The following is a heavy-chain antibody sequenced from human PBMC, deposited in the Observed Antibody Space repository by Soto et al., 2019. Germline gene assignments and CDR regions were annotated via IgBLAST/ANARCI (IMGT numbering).Heavy chain of an antibody. Sequence: GGSLRLSCVVSGFTFSMYWMHWVRQVPGQSPFWVSRISDDGTTTNYADSVKGRFTISRDDSKSIAYLQMNSLKTEDTAVYYCTRVDILTGHHFFDYWGQGTLVTVSS. CDR1: GFTFSMYW. D-gene: IGHD3-9*01. V-gene: IGHV3-74*01. J-gene: IGHJ4*02. CDR3: TRVDILTGHHFFDY. CDR2: ISDDGTTT.